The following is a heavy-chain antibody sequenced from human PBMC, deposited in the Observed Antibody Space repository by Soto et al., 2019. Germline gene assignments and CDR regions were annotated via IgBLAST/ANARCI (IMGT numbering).Heavy chain of an antibody. D-gene: IGHD3-22*01. CDR3: ARYYYEIGAFDI. V-gene: IGHV4-59*01. J-gene: IGHJ3*02. Sequence: TETLSLTCTVSGGSISSYYWSWIRQPPGKGLEWIGYIYYSGSTNYNPSLKSRVTISVDTSKNQFSLKLSSVTAADTAVYYCARYYYEIGAFDIWGQGTMVTVSS. CDR1: GGSISSYY. CDR2: IYYSGST.